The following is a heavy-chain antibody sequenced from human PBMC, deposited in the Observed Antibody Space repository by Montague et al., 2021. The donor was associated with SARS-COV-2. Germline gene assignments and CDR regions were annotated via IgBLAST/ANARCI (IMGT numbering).Heavy chain of an antibody. Sequence: SETLSLTCTVSGDSMNNYYWSWIRQPPGKGLEWIGYINYSGSTHYNPSLQSRVTLSKDTSKNQFSLRLTSVTAADTAMYFCARAPIYRSSWYAYFDYWGQGTLATGSS. D-gene: IGHD6-13*01. J-gene: IGHJ4*02. V-gene: IGHV4-59*01. CDR1: GDSMNNYY. CDR2: INYSGST. CDR3: ARAPIYRSSWYAYFDY.